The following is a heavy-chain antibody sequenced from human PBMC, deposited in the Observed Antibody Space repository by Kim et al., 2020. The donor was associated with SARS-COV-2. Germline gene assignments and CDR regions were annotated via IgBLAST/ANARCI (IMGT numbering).Heavy chain of an antibody. V-gene: IGHV3-30*01. D-gene: IGHD1-26*01. CDR3: ARALSGSYYSPFDY. J-gene: IGHJ4*02. Sequence: ADSVKGRFTISRDNSKNTLYLQMNSLRAEDTAVYYCARALSGSYYSPFDYWGQGTLVTVSS.